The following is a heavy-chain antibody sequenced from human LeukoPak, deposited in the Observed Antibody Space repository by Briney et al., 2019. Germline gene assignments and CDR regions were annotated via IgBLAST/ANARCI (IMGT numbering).Heavy chain of an antibody. CDR1: GYTFTGYY. CDR3: ARDRGATVTTDLGY. CDR2: INPNSGGT. V-gene: IGHV1-2*02. Sequence: ASVKVSCKASGYTFTGYYMHWVRQAPGQGLEWMGWINPNSGGTNYAQKFQGRVTMTTDTSTSTAYMELRSLRSDDTAVYYCARDRGATVTTDLGYWGQGTLVTVSS. D-gene: IGHD4-11*01. J-gene: IGHJ4*02.